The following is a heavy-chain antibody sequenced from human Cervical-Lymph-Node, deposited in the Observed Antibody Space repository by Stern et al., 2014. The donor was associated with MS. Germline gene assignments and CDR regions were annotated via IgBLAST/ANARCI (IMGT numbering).Heavy chain of an antibody. Sequence: QVTLRESGPALVKPTQTLTLTCTFSGFSLSTTGMCLSWIRQPPGKDLEWLVLLDWDGDKYYSTALKTRLTISKDTSKNQVVLTMTNMAPLDTATYFCVRAREGYYFDYWGQGIPVTVSS. CDR3: VRAREGYYFDY. CDR2: LDWDGDK. J-gene: IGHJ4*02. V-gene: IGHV2-70*01. D-gene: IGHD2-21*01. CDR1: GFSLSTTGMC.